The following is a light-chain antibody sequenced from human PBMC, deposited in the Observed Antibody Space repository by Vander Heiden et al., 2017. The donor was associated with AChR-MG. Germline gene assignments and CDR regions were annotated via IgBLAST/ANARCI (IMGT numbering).Light chain of an antibody. CDR3: CSYAGRWV. CDR1: SSDGGSYNL. V-gene: IGLV2-23*02. CDR2: EVS. J-gene: IGLJ3*02. Sequence: QSALTQPASVSVSPAQSITISCTGTSSDGGSYNLVSWYQQHPGKAHKLMSYEVSKRPSGVSNRFSGSKSGNTASLTISGLQAEDEADYYCCSYAGRWVFGGGTKLTVL.